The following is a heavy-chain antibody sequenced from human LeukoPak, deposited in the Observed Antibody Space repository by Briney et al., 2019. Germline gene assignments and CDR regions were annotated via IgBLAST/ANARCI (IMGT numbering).Heavy chain of an antibody. CDR3: ARGGVTYYYGSGSTAKHWLDP. CDR1: GGSFSGYY. Sequence: PSQTLSLTCAVYGGSFSGYYWSWIRQPPGKGLEWIGEINYSGSTNYNPSLKSRVPMSVDTSKNQFSLKLSSVAAADTAVYYCARGGVTYYYGSGSTAKHWLDPWGQGTLVSVSS. D-gene: IGHD3-10*01. V-gene: IGHV4-34*01. CDR2: INYSGST. J-gene: IGHJ5*02.